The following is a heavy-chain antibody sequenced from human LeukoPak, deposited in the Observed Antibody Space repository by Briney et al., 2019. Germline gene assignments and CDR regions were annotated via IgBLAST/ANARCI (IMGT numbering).Heavy chain of an antibody. D-gene: IGHD6-13*01. Sequence: ASVKVSCKASGYTFTGYYMHWVRQAPGQGLEWMGWINPNSGGTNYAQKFQGRVTMTRDTSISTAYMELSRLRSDDTAVYYCARGGGDHSSSWYPHYYYYYMDVWGKGTTVTISS. J-gene: IGHJ6*03. CDR3: ARGGGDHSSSWYPHYYYYYMDV. CDR2: INPNSGGT. V-gene: IGHV1-2*02. CDR1: GYTFTGYY.